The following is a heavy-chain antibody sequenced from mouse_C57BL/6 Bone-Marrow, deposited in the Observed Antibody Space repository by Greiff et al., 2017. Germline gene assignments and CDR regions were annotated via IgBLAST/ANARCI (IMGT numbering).Heavy chain of an antibody. V-gene: IGHV1-64*01. CDR2: IHPTSGST. CDR3: ARWLLRAMDY. Sequence: QVQLQQPGAELVKPGASVKLSCKASGYTFTSYWMHWVKPRPGQGLEWIGMIHPTSGSTNYNAKFKSKATLTVDKSSSTAYMQLSSLTSEDSAVYYCARWLLRAMDYWGQGTSVTVSS. J-gene: IGHJ4*01. CDR1: GYTFTSYW. D-gene: IGHD2-3*01.